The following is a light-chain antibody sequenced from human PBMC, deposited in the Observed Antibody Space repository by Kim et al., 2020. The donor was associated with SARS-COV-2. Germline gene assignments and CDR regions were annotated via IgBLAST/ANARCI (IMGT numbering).Light chain of an antibody. Sequence: EIVMTQSPATLSVSPGERATLSYRASQSVSSNLAWFQQKPGQAPRLLIYGASTRATGIPARFSGSGSGTEFTLTISSLQSEDFGVYYCQQYDNWPRTFGPGTKVDIK. CDR2: GAS. V-gene: IGKV3-15*01. CDR3: QQYDNWPRT. CDR1: QSVSSN. J-gene: IGKJ3*01.